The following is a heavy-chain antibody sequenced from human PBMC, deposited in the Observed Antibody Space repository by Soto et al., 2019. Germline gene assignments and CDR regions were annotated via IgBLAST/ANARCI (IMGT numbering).Heavy chain of an antibody. CDR2: IYWDDDK. CDR1: GFSLSTSGVG. Sequence: QITLKESGPPLVKPTQTLTLTCTFSGFSLSTSGVGVGWIRQPPGKALEWLALIYWDDDKRYSPSLKSRLTITKDTSKNQVVLTMTNMDPVDTATYYCVYREGVQDPSDWYFDLWGRGTLVTVSS. D-gene: IGHD1-1*01. J-gene: IGHJ2*01. CDR3: VYREGVQDPSDWYFDL. V-gene: IGHV2-5*02.